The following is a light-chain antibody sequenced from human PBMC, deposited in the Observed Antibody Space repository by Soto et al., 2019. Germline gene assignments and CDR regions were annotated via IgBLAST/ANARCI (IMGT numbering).Light chain of an antibody. CDR2: DTS. J-gene: IGLJ3*02. CDR1: TGAVTSGHY. Sequence: QAVVTQEPSLTVSPGGTVTLTCGSSTGAVTSGHYPYWFQQKPGQAPRTLIYDTSNKHSWTPARFSGSLLGGKAALTLSGAQPEDEAAYYCLLSYSGAPWVFGGGTKVTVL. V-gene: IGLV7-46*01. CDR3: LLSYSGAPWV.